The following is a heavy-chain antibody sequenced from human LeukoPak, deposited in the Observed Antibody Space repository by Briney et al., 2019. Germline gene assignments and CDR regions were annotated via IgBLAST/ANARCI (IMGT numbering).Heavy chain of an antibody. CDR3: ARGAHYGGEYYYYYMDV. J-gene: IGHJ6*03. V-gene: IGHV3-30*04. CDR1: GFTFSSYA. CDR2: ISYDGSNK. Sequence: PGGSLRLSCAASGFTFSSYAMSWVRQAPGKGLEWVAVISYDGSNKYYADSVKGRFTISRDYSKNTLYLQMDSLRAEDTALYYCARGAHYGGEYYYYYMDVWGKGTTVTVSS. D-gene: IGHD4-23*01.